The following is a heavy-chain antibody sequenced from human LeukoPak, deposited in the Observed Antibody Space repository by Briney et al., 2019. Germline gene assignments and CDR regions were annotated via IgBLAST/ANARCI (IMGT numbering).Heavy chain of an antibody. V-gene: IGHV3-7*04. CDR1: GFTFRSYW. D-gene: IGHD2-2*01. CDR3: ARGSVVAANFDI. CDR2: IKPDGSEG. Sequence: PGGSLRLSCAASGFTFRSYWMSWVRQAPGKEPEWVANIKPDGSEGSSVDSVKGRFTISRDNARSSLYLQMNSLKSEDTAVYYCARGSVVAANFDIWGQGTLVTVSS. J-gene: IGHJ4*02.